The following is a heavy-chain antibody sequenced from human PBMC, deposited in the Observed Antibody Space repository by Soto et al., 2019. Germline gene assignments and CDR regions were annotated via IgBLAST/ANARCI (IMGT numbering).Heavy chain of an antibody. Sequence: GGSLRLSCAASGFTFSSYSMNWVRQAPGKGLEWVSYISSSSSTIYYADSVKGRFTISRDNAKNSLYLQMNSLRAEDTAVYYCAREHETSTYVNYYYYGMDVWGQGTTVTVSS. CDR1: GFTFSSYS. J-gene: IGHJ6*02. CDR2: ISSSSSTI. D-gene: IGHD3-16*01. V-gene: IGHV3-48*04. CDR3: AREHETSTYVNYYYYGMDV.